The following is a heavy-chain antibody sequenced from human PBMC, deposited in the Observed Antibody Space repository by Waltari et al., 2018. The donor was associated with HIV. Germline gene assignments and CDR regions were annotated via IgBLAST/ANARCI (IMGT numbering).Heavy chain of an antibody. CDR3: ARHRQLWGPPDAFDI. V-gene: IGHV4-39*01. D-gene: IGHD5-18*01. Sequence: QLQLQESGPGLVKPSETLSLTCTVSGGSISSSSYYWGWLRPPPGKGLEWIGSIYYSGSTYYNPSLKSRVTISVDTSKNQFSLKLSSVTAADTAVYYCARHRQLWGPPDAFDIWGQGTMVTVSS. J-gene: IGHJ3*02. CDR1: GGSISSSSYY. CDR2: IYYSGST.